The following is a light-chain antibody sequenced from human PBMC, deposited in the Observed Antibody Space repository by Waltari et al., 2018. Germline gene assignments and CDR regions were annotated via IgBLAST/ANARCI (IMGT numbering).Light chain of an antibody. V-gene: IGKV3-20*01. Sequence: EIMLTQSPGYLSLSPGERATFSCRASQSISRYLAWYQHKPGQAPRLLIYDASSRATGIPDRFSGSGSGTDFSLTISRLEPEDFAVYYCQKYGSLPATFGQGTKVEIK. CDR3: QKYGSLPAT. CDR2: DAS. CDR1: QSISRY. J-gene: IGKJ1*01.